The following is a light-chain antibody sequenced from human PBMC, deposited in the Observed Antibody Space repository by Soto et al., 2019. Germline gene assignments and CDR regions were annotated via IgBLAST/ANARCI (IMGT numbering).Light chain of an antibody. V-gene: IGKV3-20*01. CDR2: GAS. CDR3: QQYDTSPPLT. J-gene: IGKJ4*01. Sequence: EIVLTQSPGTLSLSPGDRATLSCRASQSVSSNYLAWYQQKPGQAPRLLLYGASSRAIGIPDRFSGSGSGTDFSLTISRLEPEDFAGYYCQQYDTSPPLTFGGGTKVEIK. CDR1: QSVSSNY.